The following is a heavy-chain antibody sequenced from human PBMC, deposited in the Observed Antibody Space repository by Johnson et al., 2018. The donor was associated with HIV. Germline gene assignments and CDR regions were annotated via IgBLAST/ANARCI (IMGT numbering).Heavy chain of an antibody. CDR2: ISSSGTNI. CDR3: ARDTKGPRYNWNDGAFDS. Sequence: VQLVESGGGLVKPGGSLRLSCAASGFTFSDYYMSWIRQAPGKGLEWVSYISSSGTNINYADSVKGRFTISRDNSKNTLYLQMNSLRAEDTAVYYCARDTKGPRYNWNDGAFDSWGQGTMVTVSS. D-gene: IGHD1-1*01. J-gene: IGHJ3*02. CDR1: GFTFSDYY. V-gene: IGHV3-11*04.